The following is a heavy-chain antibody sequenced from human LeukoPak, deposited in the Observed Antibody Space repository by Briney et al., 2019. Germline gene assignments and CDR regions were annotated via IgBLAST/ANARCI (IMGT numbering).Heavy chain of an antibody. Sequence: GASVKVSCKASGYTFTGYYMHWVRQAPGQGLEWMGWINPNSGGTNYAQKFQGRVTMTTDTSTSTAYMELRSLRSDDTAVYYCARAGYSDRGSYYNYWGQGTLVTVSS. CDR2: INPNSGGT. D-gene: IGHD1-26*01. V-gene: IGHV1-2*02. J-gene: IGHJ4*02. CDR1: GYTFTGYY. CDR3: ARAGYSDRGSYYNY.